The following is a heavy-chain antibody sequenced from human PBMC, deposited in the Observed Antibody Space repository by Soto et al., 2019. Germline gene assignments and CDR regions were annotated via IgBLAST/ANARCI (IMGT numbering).Heavy chain of an antibody. CDR3: ARDGGSGIYYYYGMDV. CDR1: GGSISSGGYY. J-gene: IGHJ6*02. D-gene: IGHD3-10*01. V-gene: IGHV4-31*03. Sequence: SEILSLTCTVSGGSISSGGYYWSWIRQHPGKGLEWIGYIYYSGSTYYNPSLKSRVTISVDTSKNQFSLKLSSVTAADTAVYYCARDGGSGIYYYYGMDVWGQGTTVTVS. CDR2: IYYSGST.